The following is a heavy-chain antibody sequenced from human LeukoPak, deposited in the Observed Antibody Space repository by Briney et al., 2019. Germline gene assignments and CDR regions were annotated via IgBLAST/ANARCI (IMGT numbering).Heavy chain of an antibody. CDR3: AKIASYDSGSYYRYLDY. CDR2: IRGDGGQT. CDR1: GFTFGRLW. D-gene: IGHD3-10*01. Sequence: PGGSLRLSCAASGFTFGRLWMSWVRQAPGKGLEWVANIRGDGGQTYYVDSVRGRFTISRDNANNSLYLQMGSLRAEDTAVCYCAKIASYDSGSYYRYLDYWGQGTLVTVSS. J-gene: IGHJ4*02. V-gene: IGHV3-7*01.